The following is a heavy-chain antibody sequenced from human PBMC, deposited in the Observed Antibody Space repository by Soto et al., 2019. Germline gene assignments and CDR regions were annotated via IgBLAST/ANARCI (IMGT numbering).Heavy chain of an antibody. V-gene: IGHV1-18*01. Sequence: ASVEVSCKASGDTFTNYGITCVRQAPGQGLEWMGWISAYNGNTHYAQKLQGRVTMTTDTSTSTAYMELRSLRSDDTAVYYCARTGSSSGWYGYAFDIWGQGTMVTVSS. CDR2: ISAYNGNT. J-gene: IGHJ3*02. CDR1: GDTFTNYG. CDR3: ARTGSSSGWYGYAFDI. D-gene: IGHD6-19*01.